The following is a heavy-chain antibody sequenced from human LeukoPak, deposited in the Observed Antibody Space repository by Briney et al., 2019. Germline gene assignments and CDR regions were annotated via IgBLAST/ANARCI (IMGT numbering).Heavy chain of an antibody. Sequence: PSETLSLTCAVYGGSFSGYYWSWIRQPPGKGLEWVGRIKSKTDGGTTDYAAPVKGRFTISRDDSKNTLYLQMNSLKTEDTAVYYCTTLAHSIADDYWGQGTLVTVSS. V-gene: IGHV3-15*01. D-gene: IGHD6-6*01. CDR2: IKSKTDGGTT. CDR3: TTLAHSIADDY. J-gene: IGHJ4*02. CDR1: GGSFSGYY.